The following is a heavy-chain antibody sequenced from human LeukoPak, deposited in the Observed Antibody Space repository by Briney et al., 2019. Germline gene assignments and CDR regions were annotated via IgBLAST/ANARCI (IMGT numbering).Heavy chain of an antibody. V-gene: IGHV3-30*18. CDR1: GFTFSSYG. CDR3: AKDANDYGDSSL. CDR2: ISYDGSNK. J-gene: IGHJ3*01. Sequence: SGGSLRLSCAASGFTFSSYGMHWVRQAPGKGLEWVAVISYDGSNKYYADSVKGRFTISRDNSKNTLYLQMNSLRAEDTAVYYCAKDANDYGDSSLWGQGTMVTVSS. D-gene: IGHD4-17*01.